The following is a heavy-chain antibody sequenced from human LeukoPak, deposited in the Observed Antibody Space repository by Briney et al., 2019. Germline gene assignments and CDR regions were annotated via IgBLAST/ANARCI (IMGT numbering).Heavy chain of an antibody. V-gene: IGHV4-34*01. CDR3: ARVGRSGYYSDY. Sequence: SETLSLTCAVYGGSFSDYYWTWIRQPPGKGLEWIGEINHSGSTNYNPSLKSRVTISVDTSKKQFFLRLSSVTAADTAVYYCARVGRSGYYSDYWGQGTLVTVSS. CDR1: GGSFSDYY. D-gene: IGHD3-22*01. CDR2: INHSGST. J-gene: IGHJ4*02.